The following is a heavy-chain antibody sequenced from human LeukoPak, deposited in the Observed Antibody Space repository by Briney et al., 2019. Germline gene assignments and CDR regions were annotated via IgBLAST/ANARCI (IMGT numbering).Heavy chain of an antibody. CDR2: IYYSGST. D-gene: IGHD4-17*01. CDR1: GFTFSSYG. CDR3: ARSAQTVTTFPLDY. J-gene: IGHJ4*02. V-gene: IGHV4-31*02. Sequence: LRLSCAASGFTFSSYGMSWIRQHPGQGLEWIGYIYYSGSTYYNPSLQSRVTISVDTSKNQFSLKLSSVTAADTAVYYCARSAQTVTTFPLDYWGQGTLVTVSS.